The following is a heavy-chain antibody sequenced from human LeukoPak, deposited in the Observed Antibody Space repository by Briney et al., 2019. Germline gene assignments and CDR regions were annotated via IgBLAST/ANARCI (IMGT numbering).Heavy chain of an antibody. CDR2: IYSGGST. CDR1: GHTVTINH. Sequence: PGGSLRLSCAASGHTVTINHMSWVRQAPGKGLEWVSIIYSGGSTYYADSVKGRFTISRDNSKNTLYLQMNSLRAEDTAVYYCAKKGDYVWGQTTYYFDYWGQGTLVTVSS. CDR3: AKKGDYVWGQTTYYFDY. J-gene: IGHJ4*02. D-gene: IGHD3-16*01. V-gene: IGHV3-66*01.